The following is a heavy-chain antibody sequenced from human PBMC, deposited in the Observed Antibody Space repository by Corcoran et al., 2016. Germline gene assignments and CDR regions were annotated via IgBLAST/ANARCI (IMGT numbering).Heavy chain of an antibody. Sequence: QVQLVESGGGVVQPGRSLRLSCAASGFTFSSYGMHWVRQAPGKGLEWVAVISYDGSNKYYADSVKGRFTISRDNSKNTLYLQMNSLRAEDTAVYYCAKPSGSALWYYYGMDVWGQGTTVTVSS. J-gene: IGHJ6*02. CDR2: ISYDGSNK. D-gene: IGHD1-26*01. CDR3: AKPSGSALWYYYGMDV. V-gene: IGHV3-30*18. CDR1: GFTFSSYG.